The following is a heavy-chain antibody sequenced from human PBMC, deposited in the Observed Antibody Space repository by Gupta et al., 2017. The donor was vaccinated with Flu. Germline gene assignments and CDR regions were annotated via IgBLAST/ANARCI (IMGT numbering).Heavy chain of an antibody. CDR2: INHSGST. V-gene: IGHV4-34*01. J-gene: IGHJ5*02. Sequence: IRQPPGKGLEWIGEINHSGSTNYNPSLKSRVTISVDTSKNQFSLKLSSVTAADTAVYYCARKFEFWGIGDFWSGYKNWFDPWGQGTLVTVSS. D-gene: IGHD3-3*01. CDR3: ARKFEFWGIGDFWSGYKNWFDP.